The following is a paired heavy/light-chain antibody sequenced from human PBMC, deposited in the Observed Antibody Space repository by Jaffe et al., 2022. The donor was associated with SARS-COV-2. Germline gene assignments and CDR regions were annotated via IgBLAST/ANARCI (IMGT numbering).Light chain of an antibody. CDR3: MIWHNSAYV. CDR2: YMSDSDK. Sequence: QAVLTQPSSLSASPGASASLTCTFRSGINVGPYRIYWYQQKPGSPPQYLLSYMSDSDKQQGSGVPSRFSGSKDASANAGILLISGLQSEDEADYYCMIWHNSAYVFGTGTEVAVL. V-gene: IGLV5-45*02. CDR1: SGINVGPYR. J-gene: IGLJ1*01.
Heavy chain of an antibody. D-gene: IGHD6-13*01. J-gene: IGHJ4*02. Sequence: QVQLVQSGAEVKEPGASVKVSCKASGYTFSTLDINWVRQAPGQGLEWMGWMSPNSGNTGYAQMFQGRVSMTRDTSISTAYMELSSLTSEDTAIYYCARGVTAGVDYWGQGTLVTVS. CDR3: ARGVTAGVDY. V-gene: IGHV1-8*01. CDR1: GYTFSTLD. CDR2: MSPNSGNT.